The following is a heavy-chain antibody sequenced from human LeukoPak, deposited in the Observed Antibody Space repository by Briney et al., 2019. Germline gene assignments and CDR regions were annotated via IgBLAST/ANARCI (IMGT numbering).Heavy chain of an antibody. Sequence: GGSLRLSCAASGFTFSSYEMNWVRQAPGKGLEWVSYISSDSDYIYYADSVKGRFTISRDNAKSSLHLQMNSLRADDTAVYYCARDRGKTGYYFDYWGQGTLVTVSS. J-gene: IGHJ4*02. D-gene: IGHD1-1*01. CDR2: ISSDSDYI. CDR3: ARDRGKTGYYFDY. CDR1: GFTFSSYE. V-gene: IGHV3-21*05.